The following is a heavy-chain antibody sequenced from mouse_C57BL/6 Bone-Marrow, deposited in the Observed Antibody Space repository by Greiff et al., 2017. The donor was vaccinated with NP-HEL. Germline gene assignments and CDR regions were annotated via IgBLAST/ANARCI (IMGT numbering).Heavy chain of an antibody. CDR2: IYPRSGTT. CDR3: AREGVTTVVGSYYFDY. D-gene: IGHD1-1*01. J-gene: IGHJ2*01. V-gene: IGHV1-81*01. CDR1: GYTFTSYG. Sequence: QVQLQQSGAELARPGASVKLSCKASGYTFTSYGISWVKQRTGQGLEWIGEIYPRSGTTYYNEKLKGKATLTADKSTSKAYMELRSLTSEDSAVYFCAREGVTTVVGSYYFDYWGQGTTLTVSS.